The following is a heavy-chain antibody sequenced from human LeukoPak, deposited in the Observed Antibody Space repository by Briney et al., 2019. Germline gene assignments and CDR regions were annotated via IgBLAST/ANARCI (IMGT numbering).Heavy chain of an antibody. D-gene: IGHD3-9*01. CDR3: ARDLKIHDAFDI. V-gene: IGHV1-2*02. CDR2: INPNSGGT. Sequence: ASVKVSCKASGYTFTGYYMHWVRQAPGQGLEWMGCINPNSGGTSYAQKFQGRVTMTRDTSISTAYMELSRLRSDDTAVYYCARDLKIHDAFDIWGQGTMVTVSS. J-gene: IGHJ3*02. CDR1: GYTFTGYY.